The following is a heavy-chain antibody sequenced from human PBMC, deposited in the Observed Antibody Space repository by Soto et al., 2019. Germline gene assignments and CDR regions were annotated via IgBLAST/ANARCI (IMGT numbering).Heavy chain of an antibody. Sequence: EVQLVESGGGVVRPGGSLRLSCAASGFTFDDYGMSWVRQAPGKGLEWVSGINWNGGSTGYADSVKGRFTISTDTAKKSLYLQMNSLRAKETASYHCASESHDYGDYGALCAFDFWGQGTIVTVSS. J-gene: IGHJ3*01. CDR3: ASESHDYGDYGALCAFDF. CDR1: GFTFDDYG. V-gene: IGHV3-20*01. CDR2: INWNGGST. D-gene: IGHD4-17*01.